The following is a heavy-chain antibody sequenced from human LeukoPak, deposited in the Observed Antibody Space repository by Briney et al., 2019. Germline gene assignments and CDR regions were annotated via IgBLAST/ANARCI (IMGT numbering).Heavy chain of an antibody. J-gene: IGHJ3*02. V-gene: IGHV1-24*01. D-gene: IGHD4-17*01. CDR3: ATRIFGDYGAFDI. CDR2: LHPEDGEA. CDR1: GYTLSDLA. Sequence: ASVKVSCKVSGYTLSDLAMHWVRQAPGRGLEWMGGLHPEDGEAIYAQPLQGRVTMTEDTSTDTAYMELSSLRSDDTAVYYCATRIFGDYGAFDIRGQGTLVTVSS.